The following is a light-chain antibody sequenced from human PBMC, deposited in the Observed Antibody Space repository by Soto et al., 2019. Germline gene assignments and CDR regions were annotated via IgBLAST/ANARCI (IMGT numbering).Light chain of an antibody. CDR1: SSDVGTYNR. CDR3: SSYTSSSTFVV. J-gene: IGLJ3*02. V-gene: IGLV2-18*02. Sequence: QSVLTQPPSVSGSPGQSVTISCTGTSSDVGTYNRVSWYQQSPGTAPKLMIYEVSNRPSGVPDRFSGSKSGNTASLTISGLQSADEADYYCSSYTSSSTFVVFGGGTQLTVL. CDR2: EVS.